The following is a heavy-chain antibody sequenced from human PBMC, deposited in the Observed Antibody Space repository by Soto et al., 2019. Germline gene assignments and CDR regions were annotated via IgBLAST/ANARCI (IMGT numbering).Heavy chain of an antibody. V-gene: IGHV4-59*08. Sequence: QVQLQESGPGLVKPSETLSLTCTVSGGSISSYYWSWIRQSPGKGLEWLGYIFYSGNTDYNPSLQSRVTISVDKSQNQFSLRLSSVTAADTAVYYCARRYGRAFDIWGQGTMVTVSS. CDR1: GGSISSYY. CDR2: IFYSGNT. J-gene: IGHJ3*02. CDR3: ARRYGRAFDI. D-gene: IGHD4-17*01.